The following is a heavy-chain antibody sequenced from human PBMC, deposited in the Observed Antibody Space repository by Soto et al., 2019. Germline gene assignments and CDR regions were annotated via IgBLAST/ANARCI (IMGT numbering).Heavy chain of an antibody. CDR3: VKGPGYSSTSGYYYYGMDV. Sequence: QLGGPLRLSCSASGFTFSSYAMHWVRQAPGKGLEYVSAISSNGGSTYYADSVKGRFTISRDNSKNTLYLQMSSLRAEDTAVYYCVKGPGYSSTSGYYYYGMDVWGQGTTVTVSS. CDR1: GFTFSSYA. D-gene: IGHD6-19*01. CDR2: ISSNGGST. V-gene: IGHV3-64D*08. J-gene: IGHJ6*02.